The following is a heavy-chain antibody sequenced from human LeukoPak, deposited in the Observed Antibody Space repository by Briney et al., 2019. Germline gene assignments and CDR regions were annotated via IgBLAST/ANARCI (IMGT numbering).Heavy chain of an antibody. D-gene: IGHD6-19*01. V-gene: IGHV3-30*18. CDR3: AKDLGYSSGSADY. CDR2: ISYDGSNK. J-gene: IGHJ4*02. Sequence: GGSLRLSCAASGFTFRSYGMHWVRQAPGKGLEWVAVISYDGSNKYYADSVKGRFTISRDNSKNTLYLQMNSLRAEDTAVYYCAKDLGYSSGSADYWGQGTLVTVSS. CDR1: GFTFRSYG.